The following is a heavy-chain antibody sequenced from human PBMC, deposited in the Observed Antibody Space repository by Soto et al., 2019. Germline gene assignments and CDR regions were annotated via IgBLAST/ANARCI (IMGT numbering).Heavy chain of an antibody. D-gene: IGHD2-15*01. CDR1: GYSFTSYW. V-gene: IGHV5-51*01. CDR2: IYPGDSDT. Sequence: GESLKISGKGSGYSFTSYWIGWVRQMPGKGLEWMGIIYPGDSDTRYSPSFQGQVTISADKSISTAYLQWSSLKASDTAMYYCARRGPDIVVVVAATDNAFDIWGQGTMVTVSS. J-gene: IGHJ3*02. CDR3: ARRGPDIVVVVAATDNAFDI.